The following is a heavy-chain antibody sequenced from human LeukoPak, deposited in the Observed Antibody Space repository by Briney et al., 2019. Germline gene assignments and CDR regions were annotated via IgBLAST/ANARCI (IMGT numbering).Heavy chain of an antibody. J-gene: IGHJ5*02. CDR1: GYTFTSYA. D-gene: IGHD3-9*01. CDR2: INTNTGNP. V-gene: IGHV7-4-1*02. Sequence: GSVKVSCKASGYTFTSYAMNWVRQAPGQGLEWMGWINTNTGNPTYAQGFTGRSVFSLDTSVSTAYLQISSLKAEDTAVYYCARVGYDILIWNWFDPWGQGTLVTVSS. CDR3: ARVGYDILIWNWFDP.